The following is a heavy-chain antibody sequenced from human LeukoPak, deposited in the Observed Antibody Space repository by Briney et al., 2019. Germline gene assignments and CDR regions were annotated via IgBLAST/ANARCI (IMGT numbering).Heavy chain of an antibody. V-gene: IGHV1-8*01. CDR3: ATTLGSGWKFDY. CDR1: GYTFTSYD. D-gene: IGHD6-19*01. Sequence: ASVKVSCKASGYTFTSYDINWVRQATGQGLEWMGWMNPNSGNTGYAQKFQGRVTMTRNTSISTAYMELSSLRSEDTAVYYCATTLGSGWKFDYWGQGTLVTVSS. CDR2: MNPNSGNT. J-gene: IGHJ4*02.